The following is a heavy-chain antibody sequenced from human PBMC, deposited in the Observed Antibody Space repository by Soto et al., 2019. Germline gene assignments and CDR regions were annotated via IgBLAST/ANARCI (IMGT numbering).Heavy chain of an antibody. CDR1: GFTFSSYW. CDR2: IKHDGSEK. Sequence: EVQLVESGGGLVQPGGSLRLSCAASGFTFSSYWMSWVRQAPGKGLEWVANIKHDGSEKYYVDSVKGRFTISRDNAKNSLYLQMNSLRAEDTAVYYCARADSSGWSPFDYWGQGTLVTVSS. D-gene: IGHD6-19*01. V-gene: IGHV3-7*05. J-gene: IGHJ4*02. CDR3: ARADSSGWSPFDY.